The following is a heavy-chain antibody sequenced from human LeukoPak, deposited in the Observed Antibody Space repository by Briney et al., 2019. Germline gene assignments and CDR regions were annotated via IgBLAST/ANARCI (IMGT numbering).Heavy chain of an antibody. D-gene: IGHD2-15*01. Sequence: GGSLRLSCAASGFTFSSYAMHWVRQAPGKGLEWVSSISSSSSYIYYADSVKGRFTISRDNAKNSLYLQMNSLRAEDTAVYYCARLGYCSGGSCYGMDVWGQGTTVTVSS. V-gene: IGHV3-21*01. CDR2: ISSSSSYI. CDR1: GFTFSSYA. CDR3: ARLGYCSGGSCYGMDV. J-gene: IGHJ6*02.